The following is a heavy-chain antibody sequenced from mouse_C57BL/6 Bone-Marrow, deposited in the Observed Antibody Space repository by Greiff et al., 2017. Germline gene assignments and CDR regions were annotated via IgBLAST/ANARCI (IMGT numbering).Heavy chain of an antibody. Sequence: VQLKESGPGLVAPSQSLSITCTASGFSLTSYGVSWVRQPPGKGLEWLGVIWGDGSTNYHSALISRLSISKDNTKSQAFLKLNSLQTDDTATYYCAEMRLLSGATDFWGRGTSVTVSS. J-gene: IGHJ4*01. V-gene: IGHV2-3*01. D-gene: IGHD2-10*01. CDR3: AEMRLLSGATDF. CDR1: GFSLTSYG. CDR2: IWGDGST.